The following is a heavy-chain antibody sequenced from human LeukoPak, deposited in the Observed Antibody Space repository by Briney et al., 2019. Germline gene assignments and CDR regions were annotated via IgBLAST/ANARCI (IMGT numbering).Heavy chain of an antibody. Sequence: SVKVSCKASGGTFSSYAISWVRQAPGQGLEWMGGIIPIFGTANYAQKFQGRVTITADESTSTAYMELSSLRSEDTAVYYCAIGRIAARGRGGFDYWGQGTLVTVSS. J-gene: IGHJ4*02. CDR1: GGTFSSYA. D-gene: IGHD6-6*01. CDR3: AIGRIAARGRGGFDY. V-gene: IGHV1-69*13. CDR2: IIPIFGTA.